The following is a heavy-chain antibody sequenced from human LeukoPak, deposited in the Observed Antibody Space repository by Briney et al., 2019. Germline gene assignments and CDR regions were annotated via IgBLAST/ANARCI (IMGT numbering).Heavy chain of an antibody. CDR1: DGSINSYY. Sequence: SETLSLTCSVSDGSINSYYWNWIRRPPGKGLEWIGYIYYNGNTNYSPSLKSRVTMSVDTSKNLFSLKVSSVTAADAAVYYCARGRGNYYGMGVWGQGTTVTVSS. CDR2: IYYNGNT. V-gene: IGHV4-59*01. CDR3: ARGRGNYYGMGV. J-gene: IGHJ6*02.